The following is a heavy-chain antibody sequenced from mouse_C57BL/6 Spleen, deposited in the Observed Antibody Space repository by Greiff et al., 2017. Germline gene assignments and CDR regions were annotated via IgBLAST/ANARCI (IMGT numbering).Heavy chain of an antibody. D-gene: IGHD1-1*01. CDR3: ARNDYYGRCDFDY. Sequence: EVKLVESGGGLVKPGGSLKLSCAASGFTFSDYGMHWVRQAPEKGLEWVAYISSGSSTIYYADTVKGRFTISRDNANNTLFLQMTSLRSEDTAMYYCARNDYYGRCDFDYWGQGTTLSVSS. V-gene: IGHV5-17*01. CDR2: ISSGSSTI. J-gene: IGHJ2*01. CDR1: GFTFSDYG.